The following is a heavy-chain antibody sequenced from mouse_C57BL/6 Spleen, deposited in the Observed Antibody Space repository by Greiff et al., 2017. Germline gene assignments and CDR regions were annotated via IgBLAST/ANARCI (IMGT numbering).Heavy chain of an antibody. CDR2: IDPSDSYT. J-gene: IGHJ4*01. CDR1: GYTFTSYW. D-gene: IGHD1-1*01. V-gene: IGHV1-69*01. CDR3: ARAYYGGSYYAMDY. Sequence: QVRLQQPGAELVMPGASVKLSCKASGYTFTSYWMNWVKQRPGQGLEWIGEIDPSDSYTTYNQKFKGKATLTVDKSSSTAYMQLSSLTSEDSAVYYCARAYYGGSYYAMDYWGQGTSVTVSS.